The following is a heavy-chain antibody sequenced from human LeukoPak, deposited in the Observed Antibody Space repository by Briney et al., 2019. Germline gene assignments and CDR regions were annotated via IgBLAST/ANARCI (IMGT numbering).Heavy chain of an antibody. J-gene: IGHJ4*02. CDR3: ARHRTLQRIVVVITTYFDY. CDR1: GGSISSYY. CDR2: IYYSGST. D-gene: IGHD3-22*01. V-gene: IGHV4-59*08. Sequence: PSETLSLTCTVSGGSISSYYWSWIRQPPGKGLEWIGYIYYSGSTNYNPSLKSRVTISVDTSKNQFSLKLSSVTAADTAVYYCARHRTLQRIVVVITTYFDYWGQGTLVTVSS.